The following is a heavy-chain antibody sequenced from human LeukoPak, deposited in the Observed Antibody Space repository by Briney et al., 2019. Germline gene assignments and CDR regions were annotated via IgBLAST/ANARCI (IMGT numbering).Heavy chain of an antibody. CDR1: GYTFYNYG. V-gene: IGHV3-20*04. CDR3: VRNTKDY. CDR2: LNWNGSTT. Sequence: PGESLRLSCVTSGYTFYNYGMSWVRQAPGKGLECISGLNWNGSTTGYADSVKGRFTISRDNAKSSLYLQMSSLRAEDTALYYCVRNTKDYWGQGTLVTVSS. D-gene: IGHD2-2*01. J-gene: IGHJ4*02.